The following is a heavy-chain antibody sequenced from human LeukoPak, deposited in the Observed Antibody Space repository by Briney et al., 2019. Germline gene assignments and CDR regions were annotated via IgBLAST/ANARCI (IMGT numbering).Heavy chain of an antibody. V-gene: IGHV4-38-2*02. CDR3: AIRPASSAYYRIDH. J-gene: IGHJ4*01. D-gene: IGHD3-22*01. CDR2: IYQSGAI. CDR1: GYSISSGYY. Sequence: SETLSLTCTVSGYSISSGYYWGWIRQPPGKGLEWIAEIYQSGAINYNPSLKSRVTISIDKSKNLFSLRLNSVTAADTAVYYCAIRPASSAYYRIDHWGHGTLVTVSS.